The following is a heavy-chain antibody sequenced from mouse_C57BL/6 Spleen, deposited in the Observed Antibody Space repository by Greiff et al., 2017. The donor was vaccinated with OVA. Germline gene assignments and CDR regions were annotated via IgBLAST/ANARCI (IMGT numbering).Heavy chain of an antibody. CDR1: GYTFTSYW. CDR3: ARRDYGSSYWYFDV. V-gene: IGHV1-55*01. CDR2: IYPGSGST. J-gene: IGHJ1*03. D-gene: IGHD1-1*01. Sequence: QVQLQQPGAELVKPGASVKMSCKASGYTFTSYWITWVKQRPGQGLEWIGDIYPGSGSTNYNEKFKSKATLTVDTSSSTDYMQLSSLTSEDSAVYYCARRDYGSSYWYFDVWGTGTTVTVSS.